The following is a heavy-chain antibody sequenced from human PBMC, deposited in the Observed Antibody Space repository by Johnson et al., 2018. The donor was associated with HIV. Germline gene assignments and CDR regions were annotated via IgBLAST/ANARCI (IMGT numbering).Heavy chain of an antibody. CDR3: ARDVANYYDPGAFDI. CDR2: ISSDGSNK. J-gene: IGHJ3*02. Sequence: QVQLVESGGGVVQPGRSLRLSCAASGFTFSSYAMHWVRQAPGKGLEWVAVISSDGSNKYYADSVKGRFTISRDNSKNTLYLQMNSLRAEDTAVYYCARDVANYYDPGAFDIWGQGTMVTVSS. D-gene: IGHD3-22*01. V-gene: IGHV3-30*14. CDR1: GFTFSSYA.